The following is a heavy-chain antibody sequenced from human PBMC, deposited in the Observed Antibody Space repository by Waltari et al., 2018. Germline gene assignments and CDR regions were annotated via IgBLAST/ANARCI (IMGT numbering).Heavy chain of an antibody. Sequence: QVQLQQWGAGLLKPSETLSLTCAVYGGSFSGYYWSWIRQPPGKGLEWIGEINHSGSTNYNPSLKSRVTISVDTSKNQFSLKLSSVTAADTAVYYCAREKGSSWYWDYWGQGTLVTVSS. D-gene: IGHD6-13*01. J-gene: IGHJ4*02. CDR2: INHSGST. CDR1: GGSFSGYY. V-gene: IGHV4-34*01. CDR3: AREKGSSWYWDY.